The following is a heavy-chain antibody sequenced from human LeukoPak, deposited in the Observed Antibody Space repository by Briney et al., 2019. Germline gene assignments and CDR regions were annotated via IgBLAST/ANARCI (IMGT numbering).Heavy chain of an antibody. D-gene: IGHD1-26*01. CDR1: GGSTSSYY. CDR3: ARSRRSWDAFDI. Sequence: PSETLSLTCTVSGGSTSSYYWSWIRQPPGKGLEWIGYFYYSVSTNYNPSLKSRVAISLDTSKNQFSLKLSSVTAADTAVYYCARSRRSWDAFDIWGQGTLVTVSS. CDR2: FYYSVST. J-gene: IGHJ3*02. V-gene: IGHV4-59*12.